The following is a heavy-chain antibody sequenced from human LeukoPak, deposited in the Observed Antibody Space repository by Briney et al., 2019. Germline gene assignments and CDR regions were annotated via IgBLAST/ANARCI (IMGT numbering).Heavy chain of an antibody. V-gene: IGHV4-39*01. Sequence: SETLSLTCIVSGGSLNRSDDYWGWIRQPPGKALAWIGSIYNAGATFYNPSLKSRVTISVDTSKNQFSLKLSSVTAADTAVYYCARNRFGDYNFDYWGQGTLVTVSS. J-gene: IGHJ4*02. CDR2: IYNAGAT. D-gene: IGHD3-10*01. CDR1: GGSLNRSDDY. CDR3: ARNRFGDYNFDY.